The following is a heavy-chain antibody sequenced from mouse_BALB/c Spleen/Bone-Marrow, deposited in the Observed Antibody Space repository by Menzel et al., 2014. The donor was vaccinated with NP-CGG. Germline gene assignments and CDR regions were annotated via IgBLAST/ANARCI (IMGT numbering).Heavy chain of an antibody. V-gene: IGHV1-7*01. J-gene: IGHJ3*01. Sequence: VQLQESGAELAKPGASVKMSCKAPGYTFTSYWMHWVRQRPGQGLEWIGYINPSTGYTEYNQRFKDKATLAAVKSSTTAYMQLSSLTSEDSAVYYCARDDYDAFAYWGQGTLVTVSA. CDR1: GYTFTSYW. D-gene: IGHD2-4*01. CDR3: ARDDYDAFAY. CDR2: INPSTGYT.